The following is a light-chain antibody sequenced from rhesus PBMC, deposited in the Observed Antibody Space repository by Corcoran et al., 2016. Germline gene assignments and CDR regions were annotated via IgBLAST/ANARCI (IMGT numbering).Light chain of an antibody. CDR1: ENVNNY. J-gene: IGKJ3*01. V-gene: IGKV1-74*01. CDR3: QHGYGTPFT. Sequence: DIQMTQSPSSLSASVGDRVTITCRASENVNNYLNWYQQKQGKAPKPRIYKASTLKSGVPSRFIGSGSGTDYTFTISSLQPEDVATYYCQHGYGTPFTFGPGTKLDIK. CDR2: KAS.